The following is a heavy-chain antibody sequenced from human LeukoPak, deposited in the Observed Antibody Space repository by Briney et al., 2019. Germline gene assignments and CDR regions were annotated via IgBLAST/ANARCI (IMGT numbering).Heavy chain of an antibody. D-gene: IGHD6-13*01. V-gene: IGHV4-34*01. CDR2: INHSGST. CDR3: ARGAGEAAGTSTDY. J-gene: IGHJ4*02. CDR1: GGSFSGYY. Sequence: SETLSLTCAVYGGSFSGYYWSWTRQPPGKGLEWIGEINHSGSTNYNPSLKSRVTTSVDTSKNQFSLKLSSVTAADTAVYYCARGAGEAAGTSTDYWGQGTLVTVSS.